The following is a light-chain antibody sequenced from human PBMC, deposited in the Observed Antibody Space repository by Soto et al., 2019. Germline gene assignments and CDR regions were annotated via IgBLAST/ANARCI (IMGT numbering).Light chain of an antibody. CDR2: EGS. J-gene: IGLJ3*02. CDR1: SSDVGSYNL. V-gene: IGLV2-23*01. CDR3: CSYAGSSTSL. Sequence: QSALTQPASVSGSPGQSITISCTGTSSDVGSYNLVSWYQQHPGKAPKLMIYEGSKRPSGVSNRFSGSKSGNRASLTISGLQAEDEADYYCCSYAGSSTSLFGGGTKLTVL.